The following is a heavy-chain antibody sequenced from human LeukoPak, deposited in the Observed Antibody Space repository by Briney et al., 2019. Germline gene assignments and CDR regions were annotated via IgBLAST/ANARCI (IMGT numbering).Heavy chain of an antibody. J-gene: IGHJ4*02. D-gene: IGHD3-10*01. V-gene: IGHV1-69*05. CDR3: AREGRRITMVRGVNYSDY. CDR2: IIPIFGTA. CDR1: GGTFSSYA. Sequence: GASVKVSCKASGGTFSSYAISWVRQAPGQGLEWMGRIIPIFGTANYAQKFQGRVTITTDESTSTAYMELSSLRSEDTAVYYCAREGRRITMVRGVNYSDYWGQGTLVTVSS.